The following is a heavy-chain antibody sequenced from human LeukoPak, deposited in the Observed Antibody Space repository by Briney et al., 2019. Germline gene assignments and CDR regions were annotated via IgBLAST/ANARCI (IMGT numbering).Heavy chain of an antibody. CDR2: INHSGST. Sequence: SETLSLTCAVSGGSISSSNWWSWVRQPPGKGLEWIGEINHSGSTNYNPSLKSRFTISVDTSKNQFSLKLSSVTAADTAVYYCARLNRYCSTTSCYDYWGPGTLITVSS. J-gene: IGHJ4*02. CDR1: GGSISSSNW. V-gene: IGHV4-4*02. CDR3: ARLNRYCSTTSCYDY. D-gene: IGHD2-2*01.